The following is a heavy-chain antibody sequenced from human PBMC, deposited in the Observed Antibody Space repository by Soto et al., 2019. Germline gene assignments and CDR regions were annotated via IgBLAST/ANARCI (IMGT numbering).Heavy chain of an antibody. CDR2: MYYSGST. D-gene: IGHD6-6*01. Sequence: SEPLSLTCTISGDSISSSYWNWIRQPPGKGLEWIGYMYYSGSTNYNPSLKSRVTISVDTSRNQFSLKLTPVTAADTAVYYCASQDHSRSSSGWFDPWGQGTLVTVSS. J-gene: IGHJ5*02. CDR3: ASQDHSRSSSGWFDP. CDR1: GDSISSSY. V-gene: IGHV4-59*01.